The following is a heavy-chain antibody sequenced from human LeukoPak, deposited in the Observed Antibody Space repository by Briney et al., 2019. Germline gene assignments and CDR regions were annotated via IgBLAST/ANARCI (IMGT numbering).Heavy chain of an antibody. J-gene: IGHJ1*01. D-gene: IGHD6-13*01. CDR3: AAASIAAAGTEH. CDR2: ISSSGSTI. CDR1: GFTFSSYE. V-gene: IGHV3-48*03. Sequence: GGSLRLSCAASGFTFSSYEMNWVRQAPGKGLEWVSYISSSGSTIYYANSVKGRFTISRDNAKNSLYLQTNSLRAEDTAVYYCAAASIAAAGTEHWGQGTLVTVSS.